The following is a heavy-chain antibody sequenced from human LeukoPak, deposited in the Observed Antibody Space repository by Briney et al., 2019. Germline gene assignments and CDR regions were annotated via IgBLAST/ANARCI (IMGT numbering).Heavy chain of an antibody. D-gene: IGHD3/OR15-3a*01. Sequence: PGRSLTLSCAASGFTFRSYGIHWVRQAPGKGLEWVACISFDGGNTYYVDSVKGRFTISRDNSKNTLYLQMSSLRPEDTALYYCAKDGFWTSRTSYHGAHFFDHWGQGIQVTVSS. J-gene: IGHJ4*02. CDR2: ISFDGGNT. CDR3: AKDGFWTSRTSYHGAHFFDH. V-gene: IGHV3-30*18. CDR1: GFTFRSYG.